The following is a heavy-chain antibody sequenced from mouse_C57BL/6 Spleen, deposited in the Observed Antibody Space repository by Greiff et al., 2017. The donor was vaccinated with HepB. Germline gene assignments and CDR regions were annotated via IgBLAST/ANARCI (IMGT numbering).Heavy chain of an antibody. CDR3: ARSDGYGNYAMDY. J-gene: IGHJ4*01. CDR1: GFSLTSYG. V-gene: IGHV2-6*01. CDR2: IWCVGST. Sequence: QVQLKESGPGLVAPSQSLSITCTVSGFSLTSYGVDWVRQSPGKGLEWLGVIWCVGSTNYNSALKSRLSISKDNAKSQVFLKMNSLQTDDTAMYYCARSDGYGNYAMDYWGQGTSVTVSS. D-gene: IGHD2-3*01.